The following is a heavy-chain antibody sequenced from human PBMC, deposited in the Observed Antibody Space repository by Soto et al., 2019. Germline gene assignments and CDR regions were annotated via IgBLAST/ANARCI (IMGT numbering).Heavy chain of an antibody. CDR2: IWYDGRNK. CDR3: ARGYSSSTSCYTPAMDV. CDR1: GFTFSSYG. Sequence: GGSLRLSCVASGFTFSSYGMHGVRQAPGKGLEWVAVIWYDGRNKYYADSVKGRFTISRDNSKNTLYLQMDSLRAEDTAVYYCARGYSSSTSCYTPAMDVWGQGTTVTVSS. V-gene: IGHV3-33*01. J-gene: IGHJ6*02. D-gene: IGHD2-2*02.